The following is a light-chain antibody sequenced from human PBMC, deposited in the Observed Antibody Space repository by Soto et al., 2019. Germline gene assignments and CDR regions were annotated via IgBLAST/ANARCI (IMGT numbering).Light chain of an antibody. CDR3: QQYDKWPPYT. CDR1: QSVRSN. CDR2: GAS. V-gene: IGKV3-15*01. Sequence: EIVMTQSPATLSVSPGERATLSCSSSQSVRSNLAWYQQKPGQAPRLLIYGASTRATGIPARFSGSGSGTEFTLTISGLQSEDFAVYYCQQYDKWPPYTFGQGTKVDIK. J-gene: IGKJ2*01.